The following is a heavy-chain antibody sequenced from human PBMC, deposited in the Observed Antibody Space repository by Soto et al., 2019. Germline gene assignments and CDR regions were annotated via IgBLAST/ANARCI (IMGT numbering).Heavy chain of an antibody. D-gene: IGHD6-6*01. CDR3: AKDSHSSSSGGWFDP. V-gene: IGHV3-9*01. CDR2: ISWNSGSI. Sequence: EVQLVESGGGLVQPGRSLRLSCAASGFTFDDYAMHWVRQAPGKGLEWVSGISWNSGSIGYADSVKGRFTISRDDAKNYLYLQMNSLRAEDTALYYCAKDSHSSSSGGWFDPWGQGTLVTVSS. CDR1: GFTFDDYA. J-gene: IGHJ5*02.